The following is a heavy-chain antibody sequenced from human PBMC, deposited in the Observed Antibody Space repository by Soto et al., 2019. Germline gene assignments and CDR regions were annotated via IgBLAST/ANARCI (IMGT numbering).Heavy chain of an antibody. J-gene: IGHJ4*02. CDR2: ISAYNGNT. Sequence: QVQLVQSGAEVKKPGASVKVSCKASGYTFTSSGISWVRQAPGQGLEWMGWISAYNGNTNYAQKLQRRVTMTTDTSTSTASMELRSLRCDDTGVYYCARDRGSYALDYWGQGTLVTVSS. V-gene: IGHV1-18*01. CDR3: ARDRGSYALDY. D-gene: IGHD1-26*01. CDR1: GYTFTSSG.